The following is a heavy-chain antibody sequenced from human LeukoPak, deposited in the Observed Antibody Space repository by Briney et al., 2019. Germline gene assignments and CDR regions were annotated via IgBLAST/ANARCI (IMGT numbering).Heavy chain of an antibody. Sequence: PGGSLRLSCAASGFTFRNYWMSWVRQAPGKGLEWVANMKHDGSEIYYVDSVKGRFTISRDNAKDSLYLQMNSLRAEDTAVYYCARGGYYNFWTGYFRKDFDYWGQGTLVTVSS. D-gene: IGHD3-3*01. CDR3: ARGGYYNFWTGYFRKDFDY. V-gene: IGHV3-7*01. CDR1: GFTFRNYW. CDR2: MKHDGSEI. J-gene: IGHJ4*02.